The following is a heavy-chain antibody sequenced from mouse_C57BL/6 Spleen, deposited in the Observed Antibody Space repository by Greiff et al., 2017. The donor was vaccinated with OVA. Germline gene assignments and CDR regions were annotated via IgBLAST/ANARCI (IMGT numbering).Heavy chain of an antibody. D-gene: IGHD1-1*01. V-gene: IGHV1-26*01. Sequence: VQLKQSGPELVKPGASVKISCKASGYTFTDYYMNWVKQSHGKSLEWIGDINPNNGGTSYNQKFKGKATLTVDKSSSTAYMELRSLTSEDSAVYYCARTPFYYGSSWDYWGQGTTLTVSS. J-gene: IGHJ2*01. CDR2: INPNNGGT. CDR1: GYTFTDYY. CDR3: ARTPFYYGSSWDY.